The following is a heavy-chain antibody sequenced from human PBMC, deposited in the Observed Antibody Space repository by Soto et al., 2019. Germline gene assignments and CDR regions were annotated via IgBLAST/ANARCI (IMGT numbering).Heavy chain of an antibody. Sequence: ETLSLTCAVSGYSISSGYYWGWIRQPPGKGLEWIGSIYHSGSTYYNPSLKSRVTISVDTSGNQFSLKLSSVTAADTAVYYCASWLNIPNYYYYGMDVWGQGTTVTVSS. D-gene: IGHD5-12*01. V-gene: IGHV4-38-2*01. CDR3: ASWLNIPNYYYYGMDV. J-gene: IGHJ6*02. CDR2: IYHSGST. CDR1: GYSISSGYY.